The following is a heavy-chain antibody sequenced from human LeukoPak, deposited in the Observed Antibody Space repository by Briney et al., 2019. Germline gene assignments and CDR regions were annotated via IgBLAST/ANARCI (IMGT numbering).Heavy chain of an antibody. CDR3: AKDSPSYYDFWSGYNTRGELYGMDV. V-gene: IGHV3-23*01. J-gene: IGHJ6*02. D-gene: IGHD3-3*01. CDR1: GFTFSSYA. Sequence: GGSLRLSCAASGFTFSSYAMSWVRQAPGKGLEWVSAISGSGGSTYYADSVKGRFTISRDNSKNTLYLQMNSLRAEDTAVYYCAKDSPSYYDFWSGYNTRGELYGMDVWGQGTTVTVSS. CDR2: ISGSGGST.